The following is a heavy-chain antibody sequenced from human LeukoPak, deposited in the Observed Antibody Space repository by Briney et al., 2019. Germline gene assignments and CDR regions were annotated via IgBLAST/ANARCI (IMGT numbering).Heavy chain of an antibody. D-gene: IGHD2-2*01. CDR3: ARDVPGGY. J-gene: IGHJ4*02. Sequence: SETLSLTCTVSGGSISSYYWSWLRQPPGKGLEWIGYIYYSGSTNYNPSLTSRVTISVDTSKNQFSLKLSSVTAADTAVYYCARDVPGGYWGQGTLVTVSS. CDR2: IYYSGST. V-gene: IGHV4-59*01. CDR1: GGSISSYY.